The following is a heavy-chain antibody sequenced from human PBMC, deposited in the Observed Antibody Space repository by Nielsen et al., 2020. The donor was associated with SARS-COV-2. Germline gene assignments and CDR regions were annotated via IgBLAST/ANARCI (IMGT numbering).Heavy chain of an antibody. Sequence: GESLKISCAASGFTFSDHYMSWIRQAPGKGLEWVSQISRGGSTMFYADSVKGRFTISRDNAKNSLYLQMNSLRAEDTAVYYCARDLQTYDYGDPFDYWGQGTLVTVSS. CDR1: GFTFSDHY. CDR3: ARDLQTYDYGDPFDY. J-gene: IGHJ4*02. CDR2: ISRGGSTM. D-gene: IGHD4-17*01. V-gene: IGHV3-11*04.